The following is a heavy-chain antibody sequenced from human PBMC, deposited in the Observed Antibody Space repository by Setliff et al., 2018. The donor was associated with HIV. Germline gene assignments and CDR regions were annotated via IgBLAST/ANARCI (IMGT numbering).Heavy chain of an antibody. V-gene: IGHV4-61*02. CDR1: GDSINSGTYY. CDR3: ARDNSYYYGSGSHYWYGMDV. Sequence: NPSETLSLTCTVSGDSINSGTYYWSWIRQPAGKGLEWIGRLHLSGDTNYNPSLKSRVTMSIDTSKNQFSLKLSSVTAADTAVYYCARDNSYYYGSGSHYWYGMDVWGQGTTGTVSS. CDR2: LHLSGDT. J-gene: IGHJ6*01. D-gene: IGHD3-10*01.